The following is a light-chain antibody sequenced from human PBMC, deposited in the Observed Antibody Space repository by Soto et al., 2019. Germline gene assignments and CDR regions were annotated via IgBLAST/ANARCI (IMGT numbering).Light chain of an antibody. J-gene: IGKJ1*01. V-gene: IGKV3-15*01. CDR2: EAS. CDR3: QHYNSWPRT. CDR1: QSVNRN. Sequence: EVVMTQSPATLSVSPGERATLSCRASQSVNRNLAWYQQKPGQVPRLLIYEASIRASGDPARFSGSGSGTEFTLTISSLQSEDFAVYYCQHYNSWPRTFGQGTKVEI.